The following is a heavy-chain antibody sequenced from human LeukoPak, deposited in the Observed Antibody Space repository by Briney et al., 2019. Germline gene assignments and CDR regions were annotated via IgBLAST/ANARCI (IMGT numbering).Heavy chain of an antibody. V-gene: IGHV3-23*01. CDR2: ISGSGGST. D-gene: IGHD3-10*01. CDR3: AKLWFGELFGYFDY. CDR1: GFTFSSYA. J-gene: IGHJ4*02. Sequence: GGSPRLSCAASGFTFSSYAMSWVRQAPGKGLEWVSAISGSGGSTYYADSVKGRFTISRDNSKNTLYLQMNSLRAEDTAVYYCAKLWFGELFGYFDYWGQGTLVTVSS.